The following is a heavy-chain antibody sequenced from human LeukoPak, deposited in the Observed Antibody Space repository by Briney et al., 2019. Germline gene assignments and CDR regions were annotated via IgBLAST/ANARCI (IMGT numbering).Heavy chain of an antibody. CDR3: ASTGDYGDLNYYYGMDV. V-gene: IGHV4-39*01. Sequence: SETLSLTCTVSGGSISSSRYYWGWIRHPPGKGLEWIGRIYYSGSTYYNPSLKSRVTISIDTSKNQFSLKLSSVSASDTAVYYWASTGDYGDLNYYYGMDVWGQGTTVTVSS. J-gene: IGHJ6*02. CDR1: GGSISSSRYY. D-gene: IGHD4-17*01. CDR2: IYYSGST.